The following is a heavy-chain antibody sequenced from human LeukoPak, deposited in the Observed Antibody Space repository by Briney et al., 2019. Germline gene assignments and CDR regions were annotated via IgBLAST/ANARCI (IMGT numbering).Heavy chain of an antibody. CDR1: GYTFASYG. Sequence: ASVKVSCKASGYTFASYGISWVRQAPGQGLEWMGWFSAYNGNTNYAQKLQGRVTMTTDTSTSTAYMELRSLRSDDTAVYYCARVLSVPLLPHCSSTSCYRWFDPWGQGTLVTVSS. J-gene: IGHJ5*02. D-gene: IGHD2-2*02. V-gene: IGHV1-18*01. CDR2: FSAYNGNT. CDR3: ARVLSVPLLPHCSSTSCYRWFDP.